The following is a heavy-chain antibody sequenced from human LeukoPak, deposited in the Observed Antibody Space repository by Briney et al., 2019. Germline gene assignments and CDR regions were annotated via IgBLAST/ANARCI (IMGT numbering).Heavy chain of an antibody. CDR3: ARDRARSWYMDV. D-gene: IGHD3-10*01. Sequence: GGSLRLSCAASGFTFSSYSMNWVRQAPGKGLEWVSSISSSSSYIYYADSVKGRFTISRDNAKNSLYLQMNSLRAEDTAVYYCARDRARSWYMDVWGKGTTVTASS. J-gene: IGHJ6*03. CDR1: GFTFSSYS. CDR2: ISSSSSYI. V-gene: IGHV3-21*01.